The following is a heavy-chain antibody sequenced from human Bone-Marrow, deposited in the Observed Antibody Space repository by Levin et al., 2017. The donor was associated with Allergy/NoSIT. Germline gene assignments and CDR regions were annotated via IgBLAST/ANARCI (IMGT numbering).Heavy chain of an antibody. CDR2: IWHDGTTK. Sequence: PPGGSLRLSCAASGFTFSSYAMHWVRQAPGKGLEWVAVIWHDGTTKFYGDSVKGRFTVSRDNSKNTMYLQMDSLRADDTAVYYCARAYDFWSGLKNFFDIWGQGALVTVTS. J-gene: IGHJ4*02. V-gene: IGHV3-33*01. CDR1: GFTFSSYA. D-gene: IGHD3-3*01. CDR3: ARAYDFWSGLKNFFDI.